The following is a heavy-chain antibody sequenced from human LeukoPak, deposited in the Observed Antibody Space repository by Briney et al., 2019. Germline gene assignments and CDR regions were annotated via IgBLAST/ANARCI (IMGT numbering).Heavy chain of an antibody. Sequence: SETLSLTYTVSGGSISSGYYWGWIRQPPGKGLEWIGNIHQSGSTYYNSSVKSRVSISMDTSKNQFSLKLNSVTAADTAVYYCARDSDHTSMLFKGFDYWGQGTLVTVSS. V-gene: IGHV4-38-2*02. CDR3: ARDSDHTSMLFKGFDY. CDR2: IHQSGST. D-gene: IGHD5-18*01. CDR1: GGSISSGYY. J-gene: IGHJ4*02.